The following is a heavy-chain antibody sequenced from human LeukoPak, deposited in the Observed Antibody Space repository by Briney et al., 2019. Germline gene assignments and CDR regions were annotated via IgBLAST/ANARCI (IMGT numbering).Heavy chain of an antibody. J-gene: IGHJ5*02. Sequence: PSETLSLTCTVSGGSISSYYWSWIRQPPGKGLEWIGYIYYSGSTNYNPSLKSRVTISVDTSKNQFSLKLSSVTAADTAAYYCARGVTRFDPWGQGTLVTVSS. V-gene: IGHV4-59*01. CDR2: IYYSGST. CDR1: GGSISSYY. D-gene: IGHD3-10*01. CDR3: ARGVTRFDP.